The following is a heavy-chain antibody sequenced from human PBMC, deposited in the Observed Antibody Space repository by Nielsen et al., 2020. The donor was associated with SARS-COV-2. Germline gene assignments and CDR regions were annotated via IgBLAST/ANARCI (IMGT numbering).Heavy chain of an antibody. CDR2: IRYDGSNK. V-gene: IGHV3-30*02. CDR3: AKWGSYGGKGVGGMDV. Sequence: GESLKISCAASGFTVSSNYMSWVRQAPGKGLEWVAFIRYDGSNKYYADSVKGRFTISRDNSKNTLYLQMNSLRAEDTAVYYCAKWGSYGGKGVGGMDVWGQGTTVTSP. D-gene: IGHD4-23*01. CDR1: GFTVSSNY. J-gene: IGHJ6*02.